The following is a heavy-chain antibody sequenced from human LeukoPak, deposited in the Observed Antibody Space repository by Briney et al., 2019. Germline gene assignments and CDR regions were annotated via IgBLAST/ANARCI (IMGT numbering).Heavy chain of an antibody. Sequence: GGSLRLSCAASGFTFSSYWMHWVRQAPGKGVVWLSRINSDGSSTDYAESVKGRVTIYRENSKNTLYLQMNSLRAEDTAVYYCAEYNSDGGYLDYWGQGTLVTVSS. CDR3: AEYNSDGGYLDY. D-gene: IGHD6-19*01. CDR1: GFTFSSYW. CDR2: INSDGSST. V-gene: IGHV3-74*01. J-gene: IGHJ4*03.